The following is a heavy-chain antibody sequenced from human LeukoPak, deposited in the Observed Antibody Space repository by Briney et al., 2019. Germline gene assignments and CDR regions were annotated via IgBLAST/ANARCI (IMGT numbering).Heavy chain of an antibody. CDR2: MNPNSGNT. J-gene: IGHJ4*02. V-gene: IGHV1-8*01. CDR1: GYTFTSYD. D-gene: IGHD3-22*01. CDR3: ARAKRARSTYDSSGYYYVIDY. Sequence: GASVKVSCKASGYTFTSYDINWVRQATGQGLEWMGWMNPNSGNTGYAQKFQGRVTMTRNTSISTAYMELSSLRSEDTAVYYCARAKRARSTYDSSGYYYVIDYWGQGTLVTVSS.